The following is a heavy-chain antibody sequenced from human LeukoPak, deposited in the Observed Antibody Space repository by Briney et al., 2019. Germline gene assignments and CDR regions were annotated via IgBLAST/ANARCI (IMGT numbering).Heavy chain of an antibody. V-gene: IGHV4-34*01. CDR1: GGSFSGYY. CDR3: ARAGLGYSSSWYSRFDRRFDY. D-gene: IGHD6-13*01. CDR2: INHSGST. Sequence: PSETLSLTCAVYGGSFSGYYWSWIRQPPGKGLEWIGEINHSGSTNYNPSLKSRVTISVDTSKNQFSLKLSSVTAADTAVYYCARAGLGYSSSWYSRFDRRFDYWGQGTLVTVSS. J-gene: IGHJ4*02.